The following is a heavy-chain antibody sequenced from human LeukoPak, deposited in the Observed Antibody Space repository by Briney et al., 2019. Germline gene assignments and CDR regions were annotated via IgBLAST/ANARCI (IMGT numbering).Heavy chain of an antibody. V-gene: IGHV3-74*01. CDR2: INIDGST. CDR1: GFTFRNYW. CDR3: ARASGSGWFDP. D-gene: IGHD5-12*01. Sequence: PGGSLRLSCAASGFTFRNYWMHWVRQAPGKGLVWVSRINIDGSTRYADSVEGRFTISRDNAKNTLYLQMNSLRAEDTAVYYCARASGSGWFDPWGQGTLVTVSS. J-gene: IGHJ5*02.